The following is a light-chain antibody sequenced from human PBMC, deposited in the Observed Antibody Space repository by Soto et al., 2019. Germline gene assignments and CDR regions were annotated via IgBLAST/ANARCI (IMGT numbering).Light chain of an antibody. J-gene: IGKJ5*01. CDR1: QSVSSN. CDR3: QQSDNWPPIP. Sequence: EIVMTQSPATLSVSPGERATLSCRASQSVSSNLAWYQQKPAQAPTLLSYGAYTMATGIPARFSGSHAGTEFSLTSSSLQSADFAVHYCQQSDNWPPIPFGRGTRLEIK. V-gene: IGKV3-15*01. CDR2: GAY.